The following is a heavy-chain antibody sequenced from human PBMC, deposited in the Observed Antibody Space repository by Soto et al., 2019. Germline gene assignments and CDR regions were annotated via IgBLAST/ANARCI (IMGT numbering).Heavy chain of an antibody. CDR2: IIPIFGTA. D-gene: IGHD5-18*01. CDR1: GGTFSSYA. J-gene: IGHJ6*02. Sequence: SVKVSCKASGGTFSSYAISWVRQAPGQGLEWMGGIIPIFGTANYAQKFQGRVTITADESTSTAYMELSSLRSEDTAVYYCARDPSAMVTATYYYYGMDVWGQGTTVTVSS. V-gene: IGHV1-69*13. CDR3: ARDPSAMVTATYYYYGMDV.